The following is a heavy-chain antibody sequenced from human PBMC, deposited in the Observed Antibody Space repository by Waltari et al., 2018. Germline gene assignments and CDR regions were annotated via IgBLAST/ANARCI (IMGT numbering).Heavy chain of an antibody. D-gene: IGHD2-15*01. V-gene: IGHV3-30*18. CDR3: AKGDGGIFDY. J-gene: IGHJ4*02. CDR2: ISYDGSNK. CDR1: GFTFSSYG. Sequence: QVQLVESGGGVVQPGRSLRLSCAASGFTFSSYGKPWVRQAPGKGLEWVAVISYDGSNKYYADSVKGRFTISRDNSKNTLYLQMNSLRAEDTAVYYCAKGDGGIFDYWGQGTLVTVSS.